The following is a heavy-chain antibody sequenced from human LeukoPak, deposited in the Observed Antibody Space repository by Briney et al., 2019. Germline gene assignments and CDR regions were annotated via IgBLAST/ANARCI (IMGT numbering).Heavy chain of an antibody. D-gene: IGHD3-10*01. CDR1: GYIFTSYW. Sequence: GESLQISSKGSGYIFTSYWIGWVRQMPGKGLEWRGIIFSGDSDTRYSPSFQGQVTISDDKSISTAYLKWSSLKASDTAMYYCASGSWFGPYYFDYWGQGTLVTVSS. CDR3: ASGSWFGPYYFDY. CDR2: IFSGDSDT. J-gene: IGHJ4*02. V-gene: IGHV5-51*01.